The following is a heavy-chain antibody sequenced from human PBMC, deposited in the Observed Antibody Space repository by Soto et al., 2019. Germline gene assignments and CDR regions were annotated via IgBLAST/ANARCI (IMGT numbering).Heavy chain of an antibody. J-gene: IGHJ5*01. CDR2: IKNKAEGGTT. CDR1: GFTFSKAW. CDR3: TTGTHWVDS. V-gene: IGHV3-15*01. Sequence: GGSLRLSCAASGFTFSKAWMSWVRQAPGKGLEWVGRIKNKAEGGTTDYGAPVKGRFTISRDDSKHTLYLQMNSLKTEDTAVYYCTTGTHWVDSCGQGTLVTVPS.